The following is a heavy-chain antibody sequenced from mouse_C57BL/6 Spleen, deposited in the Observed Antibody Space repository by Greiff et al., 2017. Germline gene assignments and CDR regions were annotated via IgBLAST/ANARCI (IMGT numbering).Heavy chain of an antibody. CDR2: IYPGDGDT. J-gene: IGHJ2*01. CDR3: ARTPYNSGYVHFDY. CDR1: GYAFSSSW. D-gene: IGHD3-2*02. Sequence: QVQLQQSGPELVKPGASVKISCKASGYAFSSSWMNWVKQRPVKGLEWIGRIYPGDGDTNYNGKFKGKDTLTADKSSSTAYMQLSSLTSEDSAVYFCARTPYNSGYVHFDYWGQGTTLTVSS. V-gene: IGHV1-82*01.